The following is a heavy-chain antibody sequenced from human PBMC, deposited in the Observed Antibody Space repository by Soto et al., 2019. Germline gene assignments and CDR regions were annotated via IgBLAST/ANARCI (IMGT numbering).Heavy chain of an antibody. J-gene: IGHJ3*02. D-gene: IGHD5-12*01. CDR1: GFTFSSYG. Sequence: QVQLVESGGGVVQPGGSLRLSCAASGFTFSSYGMNWVRQAPGKGLEWVAVISYDGTTKYYTDTVRGRFTISRDNSKNTLYLQMITLRTDDTATYYCTKEDEIVAAYGFDIWGQGTTVTVSS. CDR2: ISYDGTTK. V-gene: IGHV3-30*18. CDR3: TKEDEIVAAYGFDI.